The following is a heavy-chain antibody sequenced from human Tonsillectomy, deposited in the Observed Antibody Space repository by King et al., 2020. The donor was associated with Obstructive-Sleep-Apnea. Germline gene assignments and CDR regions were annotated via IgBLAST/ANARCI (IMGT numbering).Heavy chain of an antibody. D-gene: IGHD6-13*01. Sequence: VQLVESGGRLVQPGRSLRLSCAASGFTFGDYAMHWVRQRPGKGLEWVSGLSWNRTSIAYADSVKGRFTISRDNAKNSLYLEMDSLTPEDTALYYCARGTVGQQLDWYFDLWGRGTLVTVSS. J-gene: IGHJ2*01. CDR1: GFTFGDYA. CDR3: ARGTVGQQLDWYFDL. V-gene: IGHV3-9*01. CDR2: LSWNRTSI.